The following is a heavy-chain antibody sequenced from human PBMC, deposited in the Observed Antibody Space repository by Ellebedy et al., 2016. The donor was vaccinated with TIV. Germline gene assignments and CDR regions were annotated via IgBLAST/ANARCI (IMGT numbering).Heavy chain of an antibody. CDR1: AFTISSYN. D-gene: IGHD3-10*01. J-gene: IGHJ3*02. CDR2: ITYDGINN. V-gene: IGHV3-30*11. CDR3: ARVRRTGSNGDGLDI. Sequence: GESLKISCAASAFTISSYNMHWVRQAPGKGLEWVAVITYDGINNFHADSVKGRFTISRDNSKNTLFLQMNSLTVEDTAVYYCARVRRTGSNGDGLDIWGQGTMVTVSS.